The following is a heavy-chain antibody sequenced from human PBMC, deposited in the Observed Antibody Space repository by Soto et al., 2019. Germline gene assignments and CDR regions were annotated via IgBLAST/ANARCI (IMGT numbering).Heavy chain of an antibody. CDR2: ISGYNGDT. V-gene: IGHV1-18*01. CDR3: AKNGQPPYYYGFSMDV. CDR1: GDTFSRYG. D-gene: IGHD2-8*01. J-gene: IGHJ6*02. Sequence: GASVKLSCKACGDTFSRYGISWVRQAPEQGLEWMGWISGYNGDTKYAQKVQGRVTMTIDTSTYTAYMELRSLTSDDTAIYYCAKNGQPPYYYGFSMDVWGQGTTVTVSS.